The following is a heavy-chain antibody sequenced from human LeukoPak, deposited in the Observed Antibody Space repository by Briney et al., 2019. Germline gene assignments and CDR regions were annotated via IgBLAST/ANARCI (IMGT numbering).Heavy chain of an antibody. J-gene: IGHJ4*02. V-gene: IGHV4-30-4*01. Sequence: SQTLSLTCTVSGGSISSGDYFWGWIRQPPGKGLEWIGYIYYSGGTYYNPSLKSRVTISGDTSKNQSSLKLSSVTAADTAVYYCTISGGTSGNFEYWGQGTLVTVSS. CDR2: IYYSGGT. D-gene: IGHD2-8*01. CDR1: GGSISSGDYF. CDR3: TISGGTSGNFEY.